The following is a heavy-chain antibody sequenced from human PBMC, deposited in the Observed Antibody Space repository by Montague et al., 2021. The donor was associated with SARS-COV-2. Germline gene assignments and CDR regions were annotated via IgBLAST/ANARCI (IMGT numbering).Heavy chain of an antibody. D-gene: IGHD3-22*01. Sequence: SETLSLTCTVSGGSISSSSYYWGWIRQPPGKGLEWIGSIYYSGSTYYNPSLKSRVTISVDTSKNQFSLKLSSVTAADTAVYYCAGFPTSYYYDSKAAPATPDAFDIWGQGTVVTVSS. V-gene: IGHV4-39*01. CDR2: IYYSGST. CDR1: GGSISSSSYY. CDR3: AGFPTSYYYDSKAAPATPDAFDI. J-gene: IGHJ3*02.